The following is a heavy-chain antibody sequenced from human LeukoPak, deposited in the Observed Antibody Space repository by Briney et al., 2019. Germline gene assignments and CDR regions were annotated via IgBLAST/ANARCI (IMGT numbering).Heavy chain of an antibody. Sequence: GGSLRLSWAASGFTVSSNYMSWVRQAPGKGLEWVSVIYSGCSTYYADSVKGRFTISRHNSKNTLYLQMNSLRAEDTAVYYCARAPEWLIFDYWGQGTLVTVSS. CDR2: IYSGCST. V-gene: IGHV3-53*04. D-gene: IGHD6-19*01. CDR3: ARAPEWLIFDY. CDR1: GFTVSSNY. J-gene: IGHJ4*02.